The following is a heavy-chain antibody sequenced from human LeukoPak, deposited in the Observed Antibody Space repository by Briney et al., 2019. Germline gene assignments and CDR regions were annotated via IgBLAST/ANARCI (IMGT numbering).Heavy chain of an antibody. Sequence: ASVKVSCKASGYTFTSYYMHWVRQAPGQGLEWMGIINPSGGSTSYAQKFQGRVTMTRDTSTSTVYMGLSSLRSEDTAVYYCARESSAGYCTPTTCLGFDSWGQGTLLTVSS. D-gene: IGHD2-8*01. V-gene: IGHV1-46*01. CDR3: ARESSAGYCTPTTCLGFDS. CDR1: GYTFTSYY. CDR2: INPSGGST. J-gene: IGHJ4*02.